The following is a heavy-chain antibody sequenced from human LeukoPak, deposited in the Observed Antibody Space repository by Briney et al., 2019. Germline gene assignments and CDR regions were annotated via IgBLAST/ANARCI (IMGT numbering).Heavy chain of an antibody. V-gene: IGHV3-11*01. CDR3: ASPPGDYYYGMDV. D-gene: IGHD7-27*01. Sequence: GGSLRLSCAASGFTFSDYYMSWIRQAPGKGLEWVSYISSSGSTIYYGDSVKGRFTISMDNAKKSLYLQMNSLRAEDTAVYYCASPPGDYYYGMDVWGRGTTVTVS. CDR1: GFTFSDYY. CDR2: ISSSGSTI. J-gene: IGHJ6*02.